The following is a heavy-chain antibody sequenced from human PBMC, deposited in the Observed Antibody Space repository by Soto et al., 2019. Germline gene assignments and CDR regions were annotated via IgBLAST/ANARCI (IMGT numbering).Heavy chain of an antibody. V-gene: IGHV3-74*01. J-gene: IGHJ6*03. D-gene: IGHD3-10*01. CDR3: ARESRKFGYYYYMDV. Sequence: EVQLVESGGGLVQPGGSLRLSCAASGFTFSSYWMHWVRQAPGKGLVWVSRINSDGSSTSYADSVKGRFTISRDNAKNTLYLQMNSLRAEDTAVYYCARESRKFGYYYYMDVWGKETTVTVSS. CDR2: INSDGSST. CDR1: GFTFSSYW.